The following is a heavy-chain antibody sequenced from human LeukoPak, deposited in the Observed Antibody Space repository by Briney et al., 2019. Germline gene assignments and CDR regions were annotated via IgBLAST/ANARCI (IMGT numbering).Heavy chain of an antibody. CDR2: IRAYNGNT. Sequence: ASVKVSCKASGYTFTSYGISWVRQAPGQGLEWMGWIRAYNGNTNYAQKLQGRVTMTTDTSTSTAYMELRSLRSDDTAVYYCASGRAYCGGDCYADRDAFDYWGQGTLVTVSS. J-gene: IGHJ4*02. D-gene: IGHD2-21*02. CDR1: GYTFTSYG. CDR3: ASGRAYCGGDCYADRDAFDY. V-gene: IGHV1-18*01.